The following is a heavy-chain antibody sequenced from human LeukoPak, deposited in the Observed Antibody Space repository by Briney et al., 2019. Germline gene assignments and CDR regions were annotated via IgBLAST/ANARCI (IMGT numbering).Heavy chain of an antibody. J-gene: IGHJ6*02. CDR1: GGSISSYY. D-gene: IGHD1-20*01. Sequence: SETLSLTCTVSGGSISSYYWSWIRQPPGKGLEWIGYIYYSGSTNYNPSLKSRVTISVDTSKNQFSLKLSSVTAADTAVYYCARLPYNWNGMYYYYYGMDVWGQGTTVTVSS. CDR3: ARLPYNWNGMYYYYYGMDV. CDR2: IYYSGST. V-gene: IGHV4-59*01.